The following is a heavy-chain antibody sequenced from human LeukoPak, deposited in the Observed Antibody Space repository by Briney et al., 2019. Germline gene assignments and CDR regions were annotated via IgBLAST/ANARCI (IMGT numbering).Heavy chain of an antibody. CDR1: GFTFSSYA. Sequence: GGSLRLSCAASGFTFSSYAMHWVRQAPGKGLEWVAVISYDGSNKYYADSVKGRFTISRDNSKNTLYLQMNSLRAEDTAVYYCARLNDYYDSSGYYPFDYWGQGTLVTVSS. V-gene: IGHV3-30-3*01. D-gene: IGHD3-22*01. J-gene: IGHJ4*02. CDR3: ARLNDYYDSSGYYPFDY. CDR2: ISYDGSNK.